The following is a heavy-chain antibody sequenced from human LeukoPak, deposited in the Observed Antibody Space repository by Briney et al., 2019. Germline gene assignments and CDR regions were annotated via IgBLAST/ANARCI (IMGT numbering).Heavy chain of an antibody. D-gene: IGHD2-2*02. J-gene: IGHJ4*02. Sequence: ASVKVSCKASGYTVTGYYMHWVRQAPGQGLEWMGWINPNSGGTNYAQKFQGRVTMTRDTSISTAYMELSRLRSDDTAVYYCARSVVVPAAIRGGYFDYWGQGTLVTVSS. V-gene: IGHV1-2*02. CDR1: GYTVTGYY. CDR3: ARSVVVPAAIRGGYFDY. CDR2: INPNSGGT.